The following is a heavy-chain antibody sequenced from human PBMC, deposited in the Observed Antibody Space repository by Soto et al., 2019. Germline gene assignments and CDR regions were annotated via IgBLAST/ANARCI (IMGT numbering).Heavy chain of an antibody. CDR1: GLTFNTYW. D-gene: IGHD3-22*01. V-gene: IGHV3-74*01. CDR2: IDGDGSTK. Sequence: GGSLRLSCVASGLTFNTYWMHWVSQAPGKGLLWVSRIDGDGSTKSYADSVNGRFTISRDNAKRTLYLQMNRLRVEDTAVYYCISGDYDSRYCFDFWGHGTLVTVSS. J-gene: IGHJ4*01. CDR3: ISGDYDSRYCFDF.